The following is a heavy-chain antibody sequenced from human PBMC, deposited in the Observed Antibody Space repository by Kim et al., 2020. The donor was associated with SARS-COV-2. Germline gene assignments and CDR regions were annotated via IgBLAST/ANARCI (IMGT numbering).Heavy chain of an antibody. CDR2: IYYSGST. D-gene: IGHD2-2*01. V-gene: IGHV4-59*01. CDR1: GGSISSYY. Sequence: SETLSLTCTVSGGSISSYYWSWIRQPPGKGLEWIGYIYYSGSTNYNPSLKSRVTISVDTSKNQFSLKLSSVTAADTAVYYCARGVVVPAALIWGQGTLVTVSS. J-gene: IGHJ4*02. CDR3: ARGVVVPAALI.